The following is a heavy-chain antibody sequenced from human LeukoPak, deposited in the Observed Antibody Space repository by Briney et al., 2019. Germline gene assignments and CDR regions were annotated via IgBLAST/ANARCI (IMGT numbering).Heavy chain of an antibody. CDR2: IYYSGST. CDR1: GGSISRYY. V-gene: IGHV4-59*01. Sequence: SETLSLTCTVSGGSISRYYWSWLRQPPAKGLEWIGYIYYSGSTNYNPSLTSRVTISVDTSKNQFSLKLSSVTAADTAVYYCARRITMGFDYWGQGTLVTVSS. CDR3: ARRITMGFDY. J-gene: IGHJ4*02. D-gene: IGHD3-10*01.